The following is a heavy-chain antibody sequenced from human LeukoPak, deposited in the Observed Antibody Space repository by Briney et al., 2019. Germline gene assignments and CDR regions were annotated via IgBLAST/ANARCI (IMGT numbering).Heavy chain of an antibody. CDR2: INPNNGGT. Sequence: ASVKVSCKASGYTFTGYYMHWVRQAPGQGLEWMGWINPNNGGTNYAQKFQGRVTMTRDTSISTAYMALSRLRSDDTAVYYCARQGSSWDFDYWGQGTLVTVSS. J-gene: IGHJ4*02. CDR3: ARQGSSWDFDY. D-gene: IGHD6-13*01. V-gene: IGHV1-2*02. CDR1: GYTFTGYY.